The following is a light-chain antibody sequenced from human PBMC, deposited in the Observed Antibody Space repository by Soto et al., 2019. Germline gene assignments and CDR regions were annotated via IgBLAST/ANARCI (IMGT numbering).Light chain of an antibody. CDR2: GAS. V-gene: IGKV3-20*01. J-gene: IGKJ5*01. Sequence: EIVLTHSPGTLSLSPWERATLSSSASQSVSSSYLAWYQQTPGQAPRLLIYGASSRATGIPARFSGSGSGTDFSLTISRLDPEDFAVYYGQQYSSSPITFGQGTRLEIK. CDR1: QSVSSSY. CDR3: QQYSSSPIT.